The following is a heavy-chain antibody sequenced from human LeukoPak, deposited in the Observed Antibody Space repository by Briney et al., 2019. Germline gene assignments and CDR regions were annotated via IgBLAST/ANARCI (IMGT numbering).Heavy chain of an antibody. D-gene: IGHD2-21*02. CDR1: GGTFSSYA. J-gene: IGHJ3*02. V-gene: IGHV1-69*13. CDR2: IIPIFGTA. Sequence: SLKVSCKASGGTFSSYAISWVRQAPGRGLEWMGGIIPIFGTANYAQKFQGRVTITADESTSTAYMELSSLRSEDTAVYYCARDTTGNPAYCGGDCYSPDAFDIWGQGTMVTVSS. CDR3: ARDTTGNPAYCGGDCYSPDAFDI.